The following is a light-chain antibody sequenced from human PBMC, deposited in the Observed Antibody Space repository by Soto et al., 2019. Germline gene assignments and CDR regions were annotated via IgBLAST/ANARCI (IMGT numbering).Light chain of an antibody. J-gene: IGLJ1*01. CDR3: NSYTSKSAGV. CDR2: EVS. V-gene: IGLV2-14*01. CDR1: SSDVGGYKY. Sequence: QSALTQPGSVSGAPGQSITSSCTGTSSDVGGYKYVSWYKQQPGKAPKIIIYEVSNRPSGVSNRFSGSKSGNTASLTISRLQAEDEADYYCNSYTSKSAGVFGTGTK.